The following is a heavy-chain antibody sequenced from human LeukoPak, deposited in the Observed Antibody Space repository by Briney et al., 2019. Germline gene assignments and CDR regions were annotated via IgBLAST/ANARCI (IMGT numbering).Heavy chain of an antibody. CDR3: ARDPKSSGYYYHYMDV. CDR2: ISFDGNNK. Sequence: PGGSLRLSCAASGLIFSNSAMYWVRQAPAKGLERVAVISFDGNNKYEADSVKGRFTISRDNSRNTLYLQMNSLRVDDTAVYYCARDPKSSGYYYHYMDVWGKGTTVIVSS. J-gene: IGHJ6*03. CDR1: GLIFSNSA. V-gene: IGHV3-30*04. D-gene: IGHD6-6*01.